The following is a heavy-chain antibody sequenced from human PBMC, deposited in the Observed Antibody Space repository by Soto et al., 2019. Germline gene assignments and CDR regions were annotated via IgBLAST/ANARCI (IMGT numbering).Heavy chain of an antibody. CDR1: GGSISDYF. CDR2: INDSGST. D-gene: IGHD2-15*01. CDR3: ARDGACSGGSCYSGLGGLDY. Sequence: SETLSLTCTVNGGSISDYFWSWIRQSPGKGLEWIGQINDSGSTQFNPSLKSRATISVDTSKNQLSLKLDSVTAADTAVYYCARDGACSGGSCYSGLGGLDYWGQGTLVTVSS. V-gene: IGHV4-34*01. J-gene: IGHJ4*02.